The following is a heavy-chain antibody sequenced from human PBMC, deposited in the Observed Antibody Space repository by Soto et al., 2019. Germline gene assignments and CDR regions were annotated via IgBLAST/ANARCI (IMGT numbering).Heavy chain of an antibody. J-gene: IGHJ6*03. CDR2: ISSSSSTI. Sequence: GGSLRLSCAASGFTFSSYSMNWVRQAPGKGLEWVSYISSSSSTIYYADSVKGRFTISRDNAKNSLYLQMNSLRAEDTAVYYCARDHSLRGDPDYYYYMDVWGKGTTVTVS. D-gene: IGHD3-10*01. V-gene: IGHV3-48*01. CDR1: GFTFSSYS. CDR3: ARDHSLRGDPDYYYYMDV.